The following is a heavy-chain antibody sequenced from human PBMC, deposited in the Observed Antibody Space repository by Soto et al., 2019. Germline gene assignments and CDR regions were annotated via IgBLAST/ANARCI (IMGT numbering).Heavy chain of an antibody. Sequence: WTWIRQPPGKGLEWIGNIHYSGGTNYSPSLKSRVIISVDTSENQSSLKLSSVTTADTAVYYCTGGGPGHPFDYWGQGTLVTVSS. D-gene: IGHD7-27*01. J-gene: IGHJ4*02. V-gene: IGHV4-59*01. CDR2: IHYSGGT. CDR3: TGGGPGHPFDY.